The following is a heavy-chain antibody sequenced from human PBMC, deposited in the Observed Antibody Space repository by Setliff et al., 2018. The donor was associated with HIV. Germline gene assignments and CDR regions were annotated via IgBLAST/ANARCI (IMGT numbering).Heavy chain of an antibody. Sequence: SETLSLTCSVSGGSISSGTNYWSWIRQPAGKGLEWIGETYHSGSTNYNPSLKSRVTISVDKSKNQFSLKLTSVTAADTAVYYCARGSGYPWYFDLWGRGTLVTVSS. CDR1: GGSISSGTNY. D-gene: IGHD3-22*01. V-gene: IGHV4-61*09. J-gene: IGHJ2*01. CDR2: TYHSGST. CDR3: ARGSGYPWYFDL.